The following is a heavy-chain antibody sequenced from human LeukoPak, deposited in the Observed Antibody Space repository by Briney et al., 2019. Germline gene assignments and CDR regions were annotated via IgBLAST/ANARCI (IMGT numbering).Heavy chain of an antibody. CDR3: ARDRYDILTGYNPLGAIDI. J-gene: IGHJ3*02. CDR1: GFNLRNYW. V-gene: IGHV3-74*01. D-gene: IGHD3-9*01. CDR2: INIDGSNI. Sequence: GGSLRLSCAASGFNLRNYWMHWVRQAPGKGLVWISRINIDGSNISYADSMKGRFTISRDNAKNTLYLQMNSLRAEDTAVYYCARDRYDILTGYNPLGAIDIWGQGTMVTVSS.